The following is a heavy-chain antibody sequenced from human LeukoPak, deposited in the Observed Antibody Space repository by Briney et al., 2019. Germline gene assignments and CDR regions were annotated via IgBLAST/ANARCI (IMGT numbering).Heavy chain of an antibody. Sequence: SETLSLTCTVSGGSISSYYWSWIRQPPGKGLEWIGYINYSGSTNYNPSLKSRVTISVDTSKNQFSLNLSSVTAADTAVYYCARLNGGYWGQGTLVTVSS. CDR3: ARLNGGY. CDR2: INYSGST. J-gene: IGHJ4*02. V-gene: IGHV4-59*08. D-gene: IGHD2-8*01. CDR1: GGSISSYY.